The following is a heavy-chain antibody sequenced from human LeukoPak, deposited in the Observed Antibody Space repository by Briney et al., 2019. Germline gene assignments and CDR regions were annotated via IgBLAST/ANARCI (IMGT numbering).Heavy chain of an antibody. V-gene: IGHV3-15*01. CDR1: GFTFNNAW. Sequence: GGSLRLSCAASGFTFNNAWMSWVRQAPGKGLEWVGRIKSKTDGGTVDYDAPVKDRFTISRDDSQNTLYLQINSLKTEDPAVYYCATYGSGSCLRYWGQGTLVTVSS. J-gene: IGHJ4*02. CDR3: ATYGSGSCLRY. D-gene: IGHD6-19*01. CDR2: IKSKTDGGTV.